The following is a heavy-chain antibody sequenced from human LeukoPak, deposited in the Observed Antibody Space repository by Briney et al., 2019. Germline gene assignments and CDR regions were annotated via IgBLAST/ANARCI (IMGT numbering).Heavy chain of an antibody. Sequence: SETLSLTCAVYGGSFSGYYRSWIRQPPGKGLEWIGEINHSGSTNYNPSLKSRVTISVDTSKNQFSLKLSSVTAADTAVYYCARGYCSSTSCYYYYYYGMDVWGQGTAVTVSS. J-gene: IGHJ6*02. CDR3: ARGYCSSTSCYYYYYYGMDV. CDR2: INHSGST. CDR1: GGSFSGYY. D-gene: IGHD2-2*01. V-gene: IGHV4-34*01.